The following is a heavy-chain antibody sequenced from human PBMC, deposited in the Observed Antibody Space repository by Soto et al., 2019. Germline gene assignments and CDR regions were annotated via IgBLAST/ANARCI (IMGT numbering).Heavy chain of an antibody. V-gene: IGHV6-1*01. CDR1: GDSVSSNSAA. CDR3: AKGEIAVAGFGWFAP. CDR2: TYYRSKWYN. Sequence: SQTLSLTCAISGDSVSSNSAAWNWIRQSPSRGLEWLGRTYYRSKWYNDYAVSVKSRITINPDTSKNQFSLQLNSVTPEDTAVYYCAKGEIAVAGFGWFAPWGQGTLVTVSS. J-gene: IGHJ5*02. D-gene: IGHD6-19*01.